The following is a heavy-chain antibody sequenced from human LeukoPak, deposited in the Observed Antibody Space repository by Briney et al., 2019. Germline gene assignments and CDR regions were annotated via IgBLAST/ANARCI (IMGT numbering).Heavy chain of an antibody. CDR1: GYTFTGYG. CDR2: IIPGSGAT. V-gene: IGHV1-2*02. J-gene: IGHJ4*02. Sequence: ASEKVSCKASGYTFTGYGISWVRQAPGQGLEWMGWIIPGSGATNYAQRFQGRVTLTRDTSINTAYMELSRLTSDDTAVYYCASYHAASWGGGPFDYWGQGTLVTVSS. CDR3: ASYHAASWGGGPFDY. D-gene: IGHD7-27*01.